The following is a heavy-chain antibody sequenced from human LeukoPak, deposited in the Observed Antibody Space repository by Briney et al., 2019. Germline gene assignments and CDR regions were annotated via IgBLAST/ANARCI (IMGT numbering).Heavy chain of an antibody. CDR3: AKCGGSPGWYYYMDV. CDR1: GFTFSSYG. V-gene: IGHV3-30*18. J-gene: IGHJ6*03. D-gene: IGHD6-19*01. CDR2: ISYDGSNK. Sequence: PGRSLRLSCAASGFTFSSYGMHWVRQAPGKGLEWVAVISYDGSNKSYADSVKGRFTISRDNSKNTLYLQMNSLRAEDTAVYYCAKCGGSPGWYYYMDVWGKGTTVTVSS.